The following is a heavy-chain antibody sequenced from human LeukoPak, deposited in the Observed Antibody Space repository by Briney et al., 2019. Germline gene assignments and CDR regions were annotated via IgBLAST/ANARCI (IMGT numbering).Heavy chain of an antibody. Sequence: PGGSLRLSCAASGFTFSSYAMSWVRQAPGRGLEWVSTISGSGGSTYYTDSVKGRFTISRDNSKNTLHLQMNNLRAEDTAVYYCARAETAAGSYWGQGTLVTVSS. CDR3: ARAETAAGSY. CDR2: ISGSGGST. V-gene: IGHV3-23*01. CDR1: GFTFSSYA. J-gene: IGHJ4*02. D-gene: IGHD6-13*01.